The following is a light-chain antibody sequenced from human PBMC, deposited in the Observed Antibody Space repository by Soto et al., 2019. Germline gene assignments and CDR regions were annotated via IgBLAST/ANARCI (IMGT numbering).Light chain of an antibody. CDR1: QSIKNY. CDR2: GAS. Sequence: DIQMTQSPSSLSAAIGDRVTITCRASQSIKNYLNWYQHKPGAAPKLLIFGASNLESGVPSRFSGSGPGTVSTLSISSLQPEDFSTYYCQQGYSTTPITFGQGTRVEIK. J-gene: IGKJ5*01. CDR3: QQGYSTTPIT. V-gene: IGKV1-39*01.